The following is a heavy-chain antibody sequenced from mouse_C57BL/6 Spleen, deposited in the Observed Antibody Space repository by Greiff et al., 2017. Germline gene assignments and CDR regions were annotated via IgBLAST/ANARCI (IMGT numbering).Heavy chain of an antibody. CDR2: IDPETGGT. D-gene: IGHD1-1*01. CDR3: TRSADSSAFAY. Sequence: QVQLQQSGAELVRPGASVTLSCKASGYTFTDYEMHWVKQTPVHGLEWIGAIDPETGGTAYNQKFKGKAILTADKSSSTAYMELRSLASEDSAVYYCTRSADSSAFAYWGQGTLVTVSA. J-gene: IGHJ3*01. CDR1: GYTFTDYE. V-gene: IGHV1-15*01.